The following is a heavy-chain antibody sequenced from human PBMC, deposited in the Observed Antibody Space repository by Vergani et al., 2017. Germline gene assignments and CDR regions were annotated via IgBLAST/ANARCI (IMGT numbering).Heavy chain of an antibody. CDR3: ARVGTSSNRDYFDY. CDR2: INPNSGGT. Sequence: QVQLVQSGAEVKKPGASVKVSCKASGYTFTDYFMHWVRQAPGQGLEWMGWINPNSGGTNYAQKFQGRVTMTRDTSISTAYMELSNLRSDDTAVYYCARVGTSSNRDYFDYWGQGTLVADSS. V-gene: IGHV1-2*02. D-gene: IGHD2-2*01. J-gene: IGHJ4*02. CDR1: GYTFTDYF.